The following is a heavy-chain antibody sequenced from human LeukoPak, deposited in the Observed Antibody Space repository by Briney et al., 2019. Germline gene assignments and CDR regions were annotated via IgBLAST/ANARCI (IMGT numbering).Heavy chain of an antibody. J-gene: IGHJ4*02. CDR2: MYYNSGNT. D-gene: IGHD5-18*01. Sequence: ASMKVSCKASGYTFTSYDINWVRQATGQGLEWMGWMYYNSGNTGYAQKFQGRVTMTRNTSISTAYMELSSLRSEDTAVYYCARSSYSYGSDYWGQGTMVTVSS. V-gene: IGHV1-8*01. CDR3: ARSSYSYGSDY. CDR1: GYTFTSYD.